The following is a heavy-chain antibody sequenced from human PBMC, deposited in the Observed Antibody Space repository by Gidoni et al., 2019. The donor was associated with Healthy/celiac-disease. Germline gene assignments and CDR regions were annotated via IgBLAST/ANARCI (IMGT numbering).Heavy chain of an antibody. V-gene: IGHV1-24*01. CDR1: GYTLTELS. CDR2: FYPEYGET. Sequence: QVQLVQSGAEVKKPGASVKVSCKVSGYTLTELSMHWVRQAPGKGLEWMGCFYPEYGETIYAQTFQGRVTMTEDTSTDTSYMELSSLRSEDTAVYYCASPIPTNYYGMDVWGQGTTVTVSS. J-gene: IGHJ6*02. CDR3: ASPIPTNYYGMDV. D-gene: IGHD2-21*01.